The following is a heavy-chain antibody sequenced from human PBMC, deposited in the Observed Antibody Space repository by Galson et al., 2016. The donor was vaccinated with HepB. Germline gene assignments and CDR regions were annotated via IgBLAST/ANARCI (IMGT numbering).Heavy chain of an antibody. CDR1: GFTFPNAW. CDR2: IKSNADGGTA. CDR3: ATANIIRGIIITFPDY. V-gene: IGHV3-15*01. D-gene: IGHD3-10*01. J-gene: IGHJ4*02. Sequence: SLRLSCAASGFTFPNAWMSWVRQGPGSGLEWIGRIKSNADGGTADYAAPVKGRFTISRDDSKSTLYLQISNLKTEDTAVYYCATANIIRGIIITFPDYWGPGTLVTVSS.